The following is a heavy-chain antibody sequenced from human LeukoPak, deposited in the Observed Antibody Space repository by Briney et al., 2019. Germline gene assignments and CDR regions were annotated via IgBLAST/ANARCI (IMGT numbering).Heavy chain of an antibody. Sequence: SETLSLTCTVSGGSISSSSYYWGWIRQPPGKGLEWIGSIYYSGSTNYNPSLKSRVTISVDTSKNQFSLKLSSVTAADTAVYYCARSGPAAGLQPSGPDCYYWGQGTLVTVSS. CDR1: GGSISSSSYY. CDR2: IYYSGST. CDR3: ARSGPAAGLQPSGPDCYY. V-gene: IGHV4-39*07. J-gene: IGHJ4*02. D-gene: IGHD6-13*01.